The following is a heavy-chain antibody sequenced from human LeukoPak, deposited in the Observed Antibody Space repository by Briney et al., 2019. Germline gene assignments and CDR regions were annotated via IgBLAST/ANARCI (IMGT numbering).Heavy chain of an antibody. D-gene: IGHD1-26*01. CDR2: IKSKTDGGTS. CDR3: ATDPGEWEPI. Sequence: GGSLRLSCATSGLTFTNAWMSWFRQAPGKGLEWVSRIKSKTDGGTSDYAAPVQGRFTISRDDSKNTLYLQMNSLKIEDTAVYYCATDPGEWEPIWGQGTMVTVSS. CDR1: GLTFTNAW. V-gene: IGHV3-15*01. J-gene: IGHJ3*02.